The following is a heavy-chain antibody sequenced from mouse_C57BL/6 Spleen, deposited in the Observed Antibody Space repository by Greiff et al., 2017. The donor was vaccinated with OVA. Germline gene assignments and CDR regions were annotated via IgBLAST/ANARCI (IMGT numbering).Heavy chain of an antibody. V-gene: IGHV1-50*01. D-gene: IGHD2-3*01. Sequence: QVQLQQPGAELVKPGASVKLSCKASGYTFTSYWMQWVKQRPGQGLEWIGEIDPSDSYTNYNQTFKGKATLTVDTSSSTAYMQLSSLTSEDSAVYYCARRDAAYWGQGTLVTVSA. CDR2: IDPSDSYT. J-gene: IGHJ3*01. CDR1: GYTFTSYW. CDR3: ARRDAAY.